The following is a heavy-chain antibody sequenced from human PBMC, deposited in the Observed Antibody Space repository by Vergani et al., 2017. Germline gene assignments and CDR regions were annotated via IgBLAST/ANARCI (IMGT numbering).Heavy chain of an antibody. CDR2: ISGSGGST. Sequence: EVQLLESGGGLVQPGGSLRLSCAASGFTFSSYAMSWVRQAPGKGLEWVSAISGSGGSTYYADSVKGRFTISRDNSKNTLYLQMNSLSAEDTDVYYCAYTPDGYYDSTPRRKXVQRWGEGTLVTVSS. CDR3: AYTPDGYYDSTPRRKXVQR. J-gene: IGHJ1*01. V-gene: IGHV3-23*01. CDR1: GFTFSSYA. D-gene: IGHD3-22*01.